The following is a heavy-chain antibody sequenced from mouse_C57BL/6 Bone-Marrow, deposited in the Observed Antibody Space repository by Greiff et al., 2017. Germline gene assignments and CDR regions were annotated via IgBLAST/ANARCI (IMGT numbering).Heavy chain of an antibody. Sequence: VQLQESGAELVKPGASVKLSCKASGYTFTSYWMQWVKQRPGQGLEWIGEIDPSDSYTNYNQKFKGKATFTVDTSSSTAYMQLSSLTSEDSAVYYCARPSYYGSSYGYFDVWGTGTTVTVSS. CDR2: IDPSDSYT. J-gene: IGHJ1*03. CDR1: GYTFTSYW. CDR3: ARPSYYGSSYGYFDV. V-gene: IGHV1-50*01. D-gene: IGHD1-1*01.